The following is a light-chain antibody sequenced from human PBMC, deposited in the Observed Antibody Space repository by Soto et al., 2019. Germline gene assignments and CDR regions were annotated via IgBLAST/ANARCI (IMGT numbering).Light chain of an antibody. Sequence: EIVLTQSPGTLSLSPGERATLSCRASQSVYNSYLAWYQQKPGQTPRLLINAASNRATGVPDRFSGSGSGTDFTLTIRRLEHEDFAVYYCQQYGSPPHTFGQGTKVEI. J-gene: IGKJ2*01. CDR3: QQYGSPPHT. V-gene: IGKV3-20*01. CDR1: QSVYNSY. CDR2: AAS.